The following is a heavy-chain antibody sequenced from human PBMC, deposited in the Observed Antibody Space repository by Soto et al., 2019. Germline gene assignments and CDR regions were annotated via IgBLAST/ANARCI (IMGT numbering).Heavy chain of an antibody. Sequence: EVQLLESGGGLVQPGGSLRLSCAASGFTFSSYAMSWVRQAPGKGLEWVSAISGSGGSTYYADSVKGRFTISRDNSKNSLYLQRNSLRAEDTAVYYCAKDAKQLVGNYYFDYWGQGTLVTVSS. V-gene: IGHV3-23*01. CDR1: GFTFSSYA. CDR2: ISGSGGST. D-gene: IGHD6-6*01. CDR3: AKDAKQLVGNYYFDY. J-gene: IGHJ4*02.